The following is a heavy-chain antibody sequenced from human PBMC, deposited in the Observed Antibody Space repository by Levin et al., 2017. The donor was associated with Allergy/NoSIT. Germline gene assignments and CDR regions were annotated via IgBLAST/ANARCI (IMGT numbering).Heavy chain of an antibody. V-gene: IGHV4-31*03. CDR2: IPHSGSA. CDR1: GDSISRGSYY. Sequence: SETLSLTCTVSGDSISRGSYYWTWIRQLPGKGLEWIGFIPHSGSASYNPSLRSRLTLSLDTSKNQFSLKLASVTVADTAVYYCARDECAWFGECYGPDVWGQGTTVIVSS. CDR3: ARDECAWFGECYGPDV. J-gene: IGHJ6*02. D-gene: IGHD3-10*01.